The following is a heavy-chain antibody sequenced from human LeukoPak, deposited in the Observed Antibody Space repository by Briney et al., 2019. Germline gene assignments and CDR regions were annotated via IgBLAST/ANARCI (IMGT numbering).Heavy chain of an antibody. CDR1: DDSITMYY. CDR3: ASSRSPGDYGFDY. Sequence: SETLSLTCSVSDDSITMYYWTWIRQPPGKGLEWIGYVYYSGSTNYNPSRKSRVTISADTSKNQFSLKLSSVTAADTAVYYCASSRSPGDYGFDYWGQGTLVTVSS. D-gene: IGHD4-17*01. J-gene: IGHJ4*02. CDR2: VYYSGST. V-gene: IGHV4-59*08.